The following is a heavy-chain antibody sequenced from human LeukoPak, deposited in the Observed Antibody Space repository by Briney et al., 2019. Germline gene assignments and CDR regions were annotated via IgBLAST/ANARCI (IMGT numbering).Heavy chain of an antibody. CDR3: ARGLDLDGLDS. CDR1: FWSFGDCH. V-gene: IGHV4-34*01. Sequence: ASEALSLTCAVGFWSFGDCHWSWLRHSPAPPLVWIGEITDSATTHYNPSLETRVTISIDTAKRQFSLRLTSLTAADTAVYYCARGLDLDGLDSWGQGTLVTVSS. J-gene: IGHJ4*02. D-gene: IGHD1-1*01. CDR2: ITDSATT.